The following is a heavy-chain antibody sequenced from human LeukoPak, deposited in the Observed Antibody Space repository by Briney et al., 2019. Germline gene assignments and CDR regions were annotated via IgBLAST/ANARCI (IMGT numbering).Heavy chain of an antibody. J-gene: IGHJ4*02. CDR3: ARDMRGPIDY. V-gene: IGHV4-59*01. CDR2: IYYSGST. Sequence: SETLSLTCTVSGGSISSYYWSWIRQPPGGGLEWIGYIYYSGSTNYNPSLKSRVTISVDTSKNQFSLKLSSVTAADTAVYYCARDMRGPIDYWGQGTLVTVSS. CDR1: GGSISSYY. D-gene: IGHD3-10*01.